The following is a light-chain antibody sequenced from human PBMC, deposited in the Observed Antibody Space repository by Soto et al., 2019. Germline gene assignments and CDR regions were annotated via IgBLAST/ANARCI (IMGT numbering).Light chain of an antibody. J-gene: IGLJ2*01. CDR3: SSFTSSSTLV. V-gene: IGLV2-18*02. Sequence: QSALTQPPSVSGSPGQSVTISCTGTSNDVGTYNRVSWYQQPPGTAPKLIIYEVSNRPSGVPDRFSGSKSGSTASLTISGLQAEDEGDYYCSSFTSSSTLVFGGGTKVTVL. CDR1: SNDVGTYNR. CDR2: EVS.